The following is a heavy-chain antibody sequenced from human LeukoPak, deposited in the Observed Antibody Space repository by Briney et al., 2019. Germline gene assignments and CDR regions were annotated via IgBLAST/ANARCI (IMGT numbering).Heavy chain of an antibody. V-gene: IGHV4-34*01. J-gene: IGHJ4*02. CDR3: ARFRSCLDY. D-gene: IGHD2-2*01. Sequence: PSETLSLTCAVYGGSFSGYYWSWTRQPPGKGPEWIGEINHSGSTNYNPSLKSRVTISVDTSKNQFSLKLSSVTAADTAVYYCARFRSCLDYWGQGTLVTVSS. CDR2: INHSGST. CDR1: GGSFSGYY.